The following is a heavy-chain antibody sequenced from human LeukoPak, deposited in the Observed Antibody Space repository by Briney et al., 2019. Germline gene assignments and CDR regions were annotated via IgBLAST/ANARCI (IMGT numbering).Heavy chain of an antibody. Sequence: PGGSLRLSCAASGFTFSDHYMSWVRQAPGKGLEWVSYISPSSSYTNYAGSVKGRFTISRDNARNSLYMSMNSLRAEDTAVYYCVRDWRSSGCFDYWGQGALVTVSS. J-gene: IGHJ4*02. D-gene: IGHD6-19*01. V-gene: IGHV3-11*05. CDR1: GFTFSDHY. CDR3: VRDWRSSGCFDY. CDR2: ISPSSSYT.